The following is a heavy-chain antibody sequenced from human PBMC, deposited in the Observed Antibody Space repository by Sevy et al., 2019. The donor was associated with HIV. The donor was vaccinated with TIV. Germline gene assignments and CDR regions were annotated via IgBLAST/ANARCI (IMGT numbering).Heavy chain of an antibody. CDR1: GFTFSDYN. CDR2: ISSISNYI. CDR3: ARETSSFGEGIYYGMDV. V-gene: IGHV3-21*01. Sequence: GGSLRLSCAASGFTFSDYNMNWVRQAPGKGLEWVSSISSISNYIYYADSVKGRFTISRDNAKNSLYLQMNSLRAEDTAVYYCARETSSFGEGIYYGMDVWGQGTTVIVSS. D-gene: IGHD3-10*01. J-gene: IGHJ6*02.